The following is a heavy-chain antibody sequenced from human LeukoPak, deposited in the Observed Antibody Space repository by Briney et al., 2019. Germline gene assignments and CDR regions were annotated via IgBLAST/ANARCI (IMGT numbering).Heavy chain of an antibody. CDR3: AKDQGAGREYFDY. CDR2: ISGSGGST. CDR1: GFIFSSYA. V-gene: IGHV3-23*01. Sequence: PGGSLRLSCAASGFIFSSYAMSWVRQAPGKGLEWVSAISGSGGSTYYADSVKGRFTISRDDSKNTLYLQMNSLRAEDTAVYYCAKDQGAGREYFDYWGQGTLVTVSS. D-gene: IGHD3-10*01. J-gene: IGHJ4*02.